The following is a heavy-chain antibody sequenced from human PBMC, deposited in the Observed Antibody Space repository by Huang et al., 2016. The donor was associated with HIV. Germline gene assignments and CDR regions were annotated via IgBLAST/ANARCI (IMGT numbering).Heavy chain of an antibody. CDR1: GGSISSSSYY. J-gene: IGHJ5*02. CDR3: ARRVSPYYYDSSGYRPGPPRSQNNWFDP. D-gene: IGHD3-22*01. Sequence: QLQLQESGPGLVKPSETLSLTCTVSGGSISSSSYYWGWIRQPPGKGLEWIGNIFYSGRTYYNPSLKSRVTISVDTSKNQFSLKLSSVTAADTAVYYCARRVSPYYYDSSGYRPGPPRSQNNWFDPWGQGTLVTVPS. CDR2: IFYSGRT. V-gene: IGHV4-39*01.